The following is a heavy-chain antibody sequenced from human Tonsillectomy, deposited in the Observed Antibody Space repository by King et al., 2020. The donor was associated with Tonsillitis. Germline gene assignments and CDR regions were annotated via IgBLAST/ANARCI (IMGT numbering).Heavy chain of an antibody. CDR1: GFIVSYYA. CDR3: ARDLDDH. Sequence: VQLVESGGGVVQPGRSLRLSCAASGFIVSYYAMHWVRQAPGKGLEWVAAMWYDGSDEYYADSVKGRFTISRDNSKNTLYLQMNSLRADDTAVYYCARDLDDHWGQGTLVTVSS. CDR2: MWYDGSDE. D-gene: IGHD3-3*01. J-gene: IGHJ4*02. V-gene: IGHV3-33*01.